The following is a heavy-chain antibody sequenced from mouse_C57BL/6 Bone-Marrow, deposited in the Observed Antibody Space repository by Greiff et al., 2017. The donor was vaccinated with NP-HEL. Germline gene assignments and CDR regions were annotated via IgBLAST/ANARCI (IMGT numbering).Heavy chain of an antibody. CDR2: IYPRSGNT. J-gene: IGHJ2*01. CDR3: ARWGYGSSYGYFDY. D-gene: IGHD1-1*01. CDR1: GYTFTSYG. V-gene: IGHV1-81*01. Sequence: VQLQESGAELARPGASVKLSCKASGYTFTSYGISWVKQRTGQGLEWIGEIYPRSGNTYYNEKFKGKATLTADKSSSTAYMELRSLTSEDSAVYFCARWGYGSSYGYFDYWGQGTTLTVSS.